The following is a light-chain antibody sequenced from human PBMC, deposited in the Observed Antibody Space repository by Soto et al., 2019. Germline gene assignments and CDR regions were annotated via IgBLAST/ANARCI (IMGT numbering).Light chain of an antibody. Sequence: DIQMTQSPSSVSAFVGDRVTITCRASQGISNWLAWYQQQPGKAPKLLIYGASSLQSGVPSRFSGGGSGTHFTLIISSLQPEDFATYYCQQTNTFLPLTFGGGTKVEI. CDR1: QGISNW. CDR2: GAS. CDR3: QQTNTFLPLT. V-gene: IGKV1-12*01. J-gene: IGKJ4*01.